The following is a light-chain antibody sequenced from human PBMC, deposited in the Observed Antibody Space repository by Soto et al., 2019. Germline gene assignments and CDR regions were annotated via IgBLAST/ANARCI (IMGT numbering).Light chain of an antibody. Sequence: QSALTQPASVSGSPGQSITISCTGTRSDVGGYNSVSWFQQRPGKAPKLMIYDVSNRPSGVSDRFSGSKSGNTASLTISGLQAEDEADYFCSSYTTSSNFVVFGGGTKLTVL. J-gene: IGLJ2*01. CDR1: RSDVGGYNS. CDR3: SSYTTSSNFVV. CDR2: DVS. V-gene: IGLV2-14*03.